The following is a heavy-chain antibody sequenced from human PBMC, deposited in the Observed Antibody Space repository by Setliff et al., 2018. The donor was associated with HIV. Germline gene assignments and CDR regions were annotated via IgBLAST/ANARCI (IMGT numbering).Heavy chain of an antibody. CDR3: SRWPFDY. Sequence: SLRLSCAASGFTFSDHYMSWIRQAPGKGLEWVSSISGTATTIYSADSVKGRFTISRDDARKSVFLQMDSLRAEDTAMYYCSRWPFDYWGQGALVTVSS. CDR1: GFTFSDHY. J-gene: IGHJ4*02. CDR2: ISGTATTI. V-gene: IGHV3-11*04. D-gene: IGHD5-12*01.